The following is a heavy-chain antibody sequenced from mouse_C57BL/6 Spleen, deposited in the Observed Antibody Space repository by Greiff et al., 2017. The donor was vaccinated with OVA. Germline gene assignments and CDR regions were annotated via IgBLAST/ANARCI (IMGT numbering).Heavy chain of an antibody. CDR3: TRCNYYGSSWCAY. D-gene: IGHD1-1*01. J-gene: IGHJ3*01. CDR1: GYTFTDYE. Sequence: QVQLQQSGAELVRPGASVTLSCKASGYTFTDYELHWVKQTPVHGLEWIGAIDPETGGTAYNQKFKGKAILTADKSSSTAYMELRSLTSEDSAVYYGTRCNYYGSSWCAYWGQGTLVTVSA. V-gene: IGHV1-15*01. CDR2: IDPETGGT.